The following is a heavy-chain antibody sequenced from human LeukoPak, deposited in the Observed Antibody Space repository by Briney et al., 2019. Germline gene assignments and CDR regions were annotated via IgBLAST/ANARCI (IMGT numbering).Heavy chain of an antibody. J-gene: IGHJ4*02. CDR2: ISSSSSTI. CDR1: GFTFSSYS. CDR3: VRDEAPDGGVAPAKHDY. Sequence: GGSLRLSCAASGFTFSSYSMNWVRQAPGQGLEWVSYISSSSSTIYYADTVKGRFTISRDNAKNSVYLQMNSLRVEDTAVYYCVRDEAPDGGVAPAKHDYWGQGTLVTVSS. D-gene: IGHD2-2*01. V-gene: IGHV3-48*01.